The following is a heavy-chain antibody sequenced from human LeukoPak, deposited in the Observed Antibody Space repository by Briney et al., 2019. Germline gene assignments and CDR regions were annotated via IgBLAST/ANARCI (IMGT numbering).Heavy chain of an antibody. J-gene: IGHJ4*02. Sequence: PAASAKVSCKASGGTFSSYAISWVRQALGQGLEWMGWISAYNGNTNYAQKLQGRVTMTTDTSTSTAYMELRSLRSDDTAVYYCARGRLDSWGFSMYYFDYWGQGTLVTVSS. D-gene: IGHD7-27*01. CDR3: ARGRLDSWGFSMYYFDY. CDR2: ISAYNGNT. V-gene: IGHV1-18*01. CDR1: GGTFSSYA.